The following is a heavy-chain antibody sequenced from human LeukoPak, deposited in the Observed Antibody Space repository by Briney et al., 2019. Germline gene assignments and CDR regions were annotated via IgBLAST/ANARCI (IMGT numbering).Heavy chain of an antibody. CDR3: ARELLGQIDF. CDR2: IYYTGST. V-gene: IGHV4-31*03. Sequence: SETLSLTCTVSGGSISSGGYYWSWIRQHPEKGLEWIGYIYYTGSTFYTPSLKSRVTISLDTSKNQFSLRLSSVTAADTATYYCARELLGQIDFWGQGTLVTVSS. J-gene: IGHJ4*02. CDR1: GGSISSGGYY. D-gene: IGHD3-16*01.